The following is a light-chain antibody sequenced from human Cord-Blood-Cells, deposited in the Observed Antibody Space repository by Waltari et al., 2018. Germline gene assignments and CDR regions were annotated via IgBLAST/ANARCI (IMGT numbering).Light chain of an antibody. V-gene: IGKV1-39*01. CDR2: AAS. CDR1: PSISSY. Sequence: DIQMTQSPSSLSASVGDRVTITCRASPSISSYLNWYQQKPGKDPKLLIYAASSLQIGVPSRFSVSGSATDCTLTISSLQPEDFATYYCQQSYSTPYTFGQGTKLEIK. CDR3: QQSYSTPYT. J-gene: IGKJ2*01.